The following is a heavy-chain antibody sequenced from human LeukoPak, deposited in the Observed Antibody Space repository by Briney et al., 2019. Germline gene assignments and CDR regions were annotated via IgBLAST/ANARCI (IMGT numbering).Heavy chain of an antibody. Sequence: ASVKVSCKASGYTFTSYYMHWVRQAPGQGLEWMGIINPSGGSTSYAQKFQGRVTMTRDTSTSTVYMELSSLRSEDTAVYYCARASPQYDSSGYYSYWGRGTLVTVSS. D-gene: IGHD3-22*01. CDR3: ARASPQYDSSGYYSY. CDR2: INPSGGST. CDR1: GYTFTSYY. V-gene: IGHV1-46*01. J-gene: IGHJ4*02.